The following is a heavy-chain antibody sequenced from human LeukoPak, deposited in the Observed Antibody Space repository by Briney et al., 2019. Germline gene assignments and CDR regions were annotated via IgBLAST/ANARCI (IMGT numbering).Heavy chain of an antibody. CDR2: INHSGST. CDR1: GGSFSGYY. V-gene: IGHV4-34*01. D-gene: IGHD5-18*01. CDR3: AREDTGSDY. Sequence: SETLSLTCAVYGGSFSGYYWSWIGQPPGEGLEWIGEINHSGSTNYNPSLKSRVTISVDTSKNQFSLKLSSVTAADTAVYYCAREDTGSDYWGQGTLVTVSS. J-gene: IGHJ4*02.